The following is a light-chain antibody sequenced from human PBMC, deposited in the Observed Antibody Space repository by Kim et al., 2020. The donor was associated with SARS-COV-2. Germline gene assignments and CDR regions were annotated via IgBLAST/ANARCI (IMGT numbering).Light chain of an antibody. Sequence: SYELTQPPSVSVSPGQTASITCSGDKLGDKYACWYQQKPGQSPVLVIYQDSKRPSGIPERLSGSNSGNTATLTISGTQAMDEADYYCQAWEVFGGGTQLTVL. J-gene: IGLJ3*02. CDR3: QAWEV. V-gene: IGLV3-1*01. CDR1: KLGDKY. CDR2: QDS.